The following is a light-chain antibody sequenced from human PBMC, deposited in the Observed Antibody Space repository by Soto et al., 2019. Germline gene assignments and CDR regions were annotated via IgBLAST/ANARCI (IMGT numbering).Light chain of an antibody. CDR1: NSNIGIYT. J-gene: IGLJ3*02. CDR3: ASWDDTPNGHWV. CDR2: NGD. V-gene: IGLV1-44*01. Sequence: QSVLTQPPSASGTPGQRVTISCSGRNSNIGIYTVNWYQKLPGTAPKLLIYNGDQRPSGVPDRFSGSKSGSSASLAISGLQSEDEADYYCASWDDTPNGHWVFGGGTKLTVL.